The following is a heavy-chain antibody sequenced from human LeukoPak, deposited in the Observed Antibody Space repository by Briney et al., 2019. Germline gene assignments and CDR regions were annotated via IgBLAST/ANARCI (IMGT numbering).Heavy chain of an antibody. D-gene: IGHD3-22*01. J-gene: IGHJ4*02. V-gene: IGHV3-21*06. CDR1: GFSFSSYS. CDR3: ARLRRNTDSSGFFYYYDY. Sequence: GGSLRLSCAASGFSFSSYSFDWVRQAPGKGLEWVSSINTVSSYIYYADSLKGRFTISRDNAKNSVYLQMDSLRAEDSAVYYCARLRRNTDSSGFFYYYDYWGQGTLVTVSS. CDR2: INTVSSYI.